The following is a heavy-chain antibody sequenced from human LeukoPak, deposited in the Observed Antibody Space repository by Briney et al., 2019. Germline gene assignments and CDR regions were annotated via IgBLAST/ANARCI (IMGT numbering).Heavy chain of an antibody. D-gene: IGHD4-11*01. CDR2: ISAYNGNT. J-gene: IGHJ6*04. Sequence: ASVNVSYKASGYTFTSYGLSWVRQTPGQGLEWMGWISAYNGNTNYTQKLQGRVTMTTDTSTSTAYVGLRRLRSDDTAVYYCARDHYTVYYSYGMDVWGKGNTVTVSS. CDR1: GYTFTSYG. V-gene: IGHV1-18*04. CDR3: ARDHYTVYYSYGMDV.